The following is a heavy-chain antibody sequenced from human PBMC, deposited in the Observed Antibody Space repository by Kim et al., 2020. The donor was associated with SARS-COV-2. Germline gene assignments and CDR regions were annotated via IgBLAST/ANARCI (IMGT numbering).Heavy chain of an antibody. D-gene: IGHD4-17*01. J-gene: IGHJ6*02. CDR3: ARDFPVTTLFYYYYGMDV. Sequence: KSRVTISVDTSKNQFSLKLSSVTAADTAVYYCARDFPVTTLFYYYYGMDVWGQGTTVTVSS. V-gene: IGHV4-34*01.